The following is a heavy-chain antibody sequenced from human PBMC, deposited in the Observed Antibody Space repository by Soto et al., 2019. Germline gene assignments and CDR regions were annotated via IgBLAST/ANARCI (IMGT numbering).Heavy chain of an antibody. V-gene: IGHV4-39*01. CDR3: ARQRTSVVTQAYFDV. CDR2: ICYSGSN. D-gene: IGHD2-21*02. J-gene: IGHJ4*02. CDR1: GASISSRTYC. Sequence: SETLSLTCTVIGASISSRTYCWGWIPEHPGKGLEWIGSICYSGSNYNTPSFRSRVSMSIDTSKDQFSLKLKYVTAADTALYFCARQRTSVVTQAYFDVWGPGSLVTVSS.